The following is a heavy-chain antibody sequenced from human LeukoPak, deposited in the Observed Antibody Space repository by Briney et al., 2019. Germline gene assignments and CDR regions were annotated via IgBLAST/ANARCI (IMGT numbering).Heavy chain of an antibody. J-gene: IGHJ3*02. V-gene: IGHV4-34*01. CDR3: ARGGDIVVVPAAMLSAFDI. Sequence: SETLSLTCAVYGGSFSGYYWSWIRQPPGRGLEWIGEINHSGSTNYNPSLKSRVTISVDTSKNQFSLELSSVTAADTAVYYCARGGDIVVVPAAMLSAFDIWGQGTMVTVSS. CDR2: INHSGST. CDR1: GGSFSGYY. D-gene: IGHD2-2*01.